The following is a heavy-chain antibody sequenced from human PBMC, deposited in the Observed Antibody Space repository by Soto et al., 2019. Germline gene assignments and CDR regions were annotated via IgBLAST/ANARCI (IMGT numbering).Heavy chain of an antibody. V-gene: IGHV3-30-3*01. CDR3: ARDRARAAAGTRIDY. Sequence: GGSLRLSCAASGFTFSSYAMHWVRQAPGKGLEWVAVISYDGSNKYYADSVKGRFTISRDNSKNTLYLQMNSLRAEDTAVYYCARDRARAAAGTRIDYWGQGTLVTVSS. D-gene: IGHD6-13*01. J-gene: IGHJ4*02. CDR1: GFTFSSYA. CDR2: ISYDGSNK.